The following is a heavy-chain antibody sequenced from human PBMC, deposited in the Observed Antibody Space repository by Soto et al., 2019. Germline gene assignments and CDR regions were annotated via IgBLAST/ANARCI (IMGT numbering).Heavy chain of an antibody. V-gene: IGHV3-48*01. CDR1: GFTFSSSS. Sequence: EVQLVESGGGLVQPGGSLRLSCAASGFTFSSSSMNWVRQAPGKGLEWVSFIDTLSSTMYYADSVRGRFTISRDNAKNSLNLQRNSLRAEDTAIYYCTGGGASSGLGYWGQGTLVTVSS. D-gene: IGHD3-22*01. CDR3: TGGGASSGLGY. CDR2: IDTLSSTM. J-gene: IGHJ4*02.